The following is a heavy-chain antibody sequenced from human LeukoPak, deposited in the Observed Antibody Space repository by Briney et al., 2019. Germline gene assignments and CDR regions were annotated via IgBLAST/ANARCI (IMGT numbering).Heavy chain of an antibody. CDR1: GFTFTTYW. D-gene: IGHD2-15*01. V-gene: IGHV5-51*01. CDR3: VRRGFCDGTGGCHSAPFDY. CDR2: IFPHDSDT. Sequence: GESLKISCKGSGFTFTTYWIGWVRQTPGKGLEYMGIIFPHDSDTRYSSPFQGQVTISADKSTSTAYLQWSSLKASDTGIFYCVRRGFCDGTGGCHSAPFDYWGQGTLVTVSS. J-gene: IGHJ4*02.